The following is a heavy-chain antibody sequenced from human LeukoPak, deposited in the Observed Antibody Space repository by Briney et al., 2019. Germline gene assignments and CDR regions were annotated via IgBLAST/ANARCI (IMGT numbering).Heavy chain of an antibody. Sequence: PSETLSLTCTVSGYSISSGYYWGWIRQPPGKGLEWIGSIYHSGSTYYNPSLKSRVTISVDTSKNQFSLKLSSVTAADTAVYYCARVLGDSRPPLCYYYYYMDVWGKGTTVTVSS. D-gene: IGHD3-22*01. CDR3: ARVLGDSRPPLCYYYYYMDV. CDR1: GYSISSGYY. CDR2: IYHSGST. V-gene: IGHV4-38-2*02. J-gene: IGHJ6*03.